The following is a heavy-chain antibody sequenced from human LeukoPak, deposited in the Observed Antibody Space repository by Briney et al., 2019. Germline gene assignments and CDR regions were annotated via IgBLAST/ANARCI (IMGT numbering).Heavy chain of an antibody. Sequence: PGESLKISCKVSGYTFTRNWIGWVRQMPGIGLEWMGIVSPSDSNVRYSPSFQGQVTISADKSISTAFLQWRSLKASDTAIYYCASGCFSTACNGWFDPWGQGTLVTVSS. CDR2: VSPSDSNV. CDR1: GYTFTRNW. D-gene: IGHD2/OR15-2a*01. V-gene: IGHV5-51*03. CDR3: ASGCFSTACNGWFDP. J-gene: IGHJ5*02.